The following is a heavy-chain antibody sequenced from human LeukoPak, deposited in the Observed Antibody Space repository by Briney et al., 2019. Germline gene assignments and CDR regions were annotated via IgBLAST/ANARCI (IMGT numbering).Heavy chain of an antibody. J-gene: IGHJ4*02. D-gene: IGHD7-27*01. V-gene: IGHV1-2*02. CDR1: GYTFTDYY. Sequence: ASVKVSCKASGYTFTDYYIHWVRQAPGQGPEWMGWINPNSGGTNYAQKFQGRVTMTRDTSISTAYMELSGLRSDDTAVYYCARDYPGMITGVEKYFFDYWGQGTLVTVSS. CDR3: ARDYPGMITGVEKYFFDY. CDR2: INPNSGGT.